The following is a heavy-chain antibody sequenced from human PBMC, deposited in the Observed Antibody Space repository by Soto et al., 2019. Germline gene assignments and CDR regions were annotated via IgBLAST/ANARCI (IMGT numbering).Heavy chain of an antibody. CDR3: ASRTSGWYFDY. V-gene: IGHV3-23*01. CDR1: GFTFSSYA. Sequence: EVQLLESGGGLVQPGGSLRLSCTASGFTFSSYAMNWVRQAPGKGLEWVSVISGSGGSTYYADSVKGRFTISRDNSKNTLDLQMTSLRAEDTAVYYCASRTSGWYFDYWGQGTLVTVSS. J-gene: IGHJ4*02. CDR2: ISGSGGST. D-gene: IGHD6-19*01.